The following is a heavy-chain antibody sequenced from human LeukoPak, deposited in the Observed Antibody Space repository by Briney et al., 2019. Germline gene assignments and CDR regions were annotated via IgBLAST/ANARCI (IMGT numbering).Heavy chain of an antibody. CDR2: IRYDGSNK. CDR3: AKGYRWFGELTYYFDY. J-gene: IGHJ4*02. V-gene: IGHV3-30*02. D-gene: IGHD3-10*01. Sequence: GGSLRLSCAASGFTFSDYYMSWIRQAPGKGLEWVAFIRYDGSNKYYADSVKGRFTISRDNSKNTLYLQMNSLRAEDTAVYYCAKGYRWFGELTYYFDYWGQGTLVTVSS. CDR1: GFTFSDYY.